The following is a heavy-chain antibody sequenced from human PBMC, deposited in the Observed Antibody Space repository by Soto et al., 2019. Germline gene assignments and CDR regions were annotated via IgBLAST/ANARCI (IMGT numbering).Heavy chain of an antibody. Sequence: QVQLQQWGAGPLRPLETLSLTCGVSGGSFSGYYWAWIRQSPGKGLEWIGEINDRGSINYNPSLNGRVSSSVDTSKNHYSLNPTSVTAADTAVYYCARESHDILTGPPWGCDFDLWGRGTLVTVSS. D-gene: IGHD3-9*01. CDR1: GGSFSGYY. CDR3: ARESHDILTGPPWGCDFDL. V-gene: IGHV4-34*01. J-gene: IGHJ2*01. CDR2: INDRGSI.